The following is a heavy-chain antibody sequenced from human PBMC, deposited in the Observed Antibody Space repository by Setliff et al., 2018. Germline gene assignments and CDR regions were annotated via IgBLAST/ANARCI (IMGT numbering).Heavy chain of an antibody. Sequence: GGSLRLSCAASGFTFSSYWMHWVRQAPGKGLVWVSRINPDGSTTTYADSVKGRFTISRDNAKNTLYLQMNSLRAEDTAVYYCADLPHYSSSWARGIYWGQGTLVTVSS. CDR1: GFTFSSYW. D-gene: IGHD6-6*01. V-gene: IGHV3-74*01. CDR3: ADLPHYSSSWARGIY. CDR2: INPDGSTT. J-gene: IGHJ4*02.